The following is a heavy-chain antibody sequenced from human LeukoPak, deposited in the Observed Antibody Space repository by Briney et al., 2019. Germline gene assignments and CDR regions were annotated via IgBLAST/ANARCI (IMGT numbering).Heavy chain of an antibody. CDR3: AKGSYYDSSGSFYFDY. CDR2: ISGSGDNT. J-gene: IGHJ4*02. V-gene: IGHV3-23*01. Sequence: GGSLRLSCAASGFTFSTYWMTWVRQAPGKGLEWVSGISGSGDNTYYADSVKGRFTISRDNSKNTLYVQVNSLGTEDTAAYYCAKGSYYDSSGSFYFDYWGQGTLVTVSS. CDR1: GFTFSTYW. D-gene: IGHD3-22*01.